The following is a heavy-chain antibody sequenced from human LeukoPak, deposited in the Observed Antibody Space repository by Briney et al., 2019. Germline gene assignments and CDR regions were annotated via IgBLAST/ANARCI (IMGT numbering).Heavy chain of an antibody. J-gene: IGHJ3*02. CDR3: ARAAAGRWAFDI. D-gene: IGHD6-13*01. CDR2: IKQDGSEK. Sequence: GRSLRLSCAASGFTFSSYAMHWVRQAPGKGLEWVANIKQDGSEKYYVDSVKGRFTISRDNAKNSLYLQMNSLRAEDTAVYYCARAAAGRWAFDIWGQGTMVTVSS. CDR1: GFTFSSYA. V-gene: IGHV3-7*01.